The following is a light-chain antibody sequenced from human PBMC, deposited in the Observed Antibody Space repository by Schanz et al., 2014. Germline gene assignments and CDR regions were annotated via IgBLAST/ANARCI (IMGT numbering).Light chain of an antibody. J-gene: IGLJ2*01. Sequence: QSALTQPPSASGSPGQSVTFSCTGTSSDVGGYNYVSWYQQHPGKAPKLMIYEVSKRPSGVPDRFSGSKSGNTASLTVSGLQAEDEADYYCASYAGSGNEVFGGGTKLTVL. CDR1: SSDVGGYNY. CDR2: EVS. CDR3: ASYAGSGNEV. V-gene: IGLV2-8*01.